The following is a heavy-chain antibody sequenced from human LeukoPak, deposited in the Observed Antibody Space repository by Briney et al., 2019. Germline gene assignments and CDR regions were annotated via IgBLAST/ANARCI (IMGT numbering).Heavy chain of an antibody. CDR2: ISSSSSHI. Sequence: PGGSLRLSCAASGFTFRSYSMNWVRQAPGKGLEWVSSISSSSSHIYYADSVKGRFTISRDNAKNSLYLQMNSLRAEDTAVYYCARLVVAATRCYMDVWGKGTTVTVSS. CDR3: ARLVVAATRCYMDV. CDR1: GFTFRSYS. D-gene: IGHD2-15*01. V-gene: IGHV3-21*01. J-gene: IGHJ6*03.